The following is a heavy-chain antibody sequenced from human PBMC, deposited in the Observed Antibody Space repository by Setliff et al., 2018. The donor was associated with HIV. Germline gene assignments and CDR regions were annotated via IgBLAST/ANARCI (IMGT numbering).Heavy chain of an antibody. V-gene: IGHV3-53*01. Sequence: PGGSLRLSCAASGFPVSDNYMTWVRQAPGKGLEWVSVIYSGGSAYYADSVKGRFTISRDNSKNALFLQMNSLRAEDTAVYSCARGTSTGWYPYFFDLWGQGTLVTVSS. J-gene: IGHJ4*02. CDR2: IYSGGSA. CDR3: ARGTSTGWYPYFFDL. CDR1: GFPVSDNY. D-gene: IGHD6-19*01.